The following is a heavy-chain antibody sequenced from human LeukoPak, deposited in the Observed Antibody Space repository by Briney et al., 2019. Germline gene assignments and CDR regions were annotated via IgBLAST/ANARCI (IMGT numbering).Heavy chain of an antibody. Sequence: PGGSLRLSCAASGFTFSSYSMNWVRQAPGKGLEWVSSISSSSDYIYYADSVKGRFTISRDNANNLLYLQMSSLRAEDTAVFYCARDLYGDYSLDIWGQGAMVTVSS. J-gene: IGHJ3*02. D-gene: IGHD4-17*01. CDR2: ISSSSDYI. V-gene: IGHV3-21*01. CDR3: ARDLYGDYSLDI. CDR1: GFTFSSYS.